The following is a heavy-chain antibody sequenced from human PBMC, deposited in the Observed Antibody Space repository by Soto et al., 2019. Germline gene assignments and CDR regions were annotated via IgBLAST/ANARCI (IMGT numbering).Heavy chain of an antibody. D-gene: IGHD2-21*02. Sequence: SGGSLRLSCAASGFTFSSYGIHWGRQAPGKGLEWVAVISYDGSNKYYADSVKGRFTISRDNSKNTLYLQMNSLRAEDTAVYYCAKSCGGDCYGWFDPWGQGTLVTVSS. CDR2: ISYDGSNK. V-gene: IGHV3-30*18. J-gene: IGHJ5*02. CDR1: GFTFSSYG. CDR3: AKSCGGDCYGWFDP.